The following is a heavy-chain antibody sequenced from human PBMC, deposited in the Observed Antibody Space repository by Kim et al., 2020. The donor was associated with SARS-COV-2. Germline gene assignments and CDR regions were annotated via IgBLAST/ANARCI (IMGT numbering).Heavy chain of an antibody. J-gene: IGHJ3*02. V-gene: IGHV4-59*13. Sequence: SETLSLTCTVSGGSISSYYWSWIRQPPGKGLEWIGYIYYSGSTNYNPSLKSRVTISVDTSKNQFSLKLSSVTAADTAVYYCARDHGSGSLDAFDIWGQGT. CDR2: IYYSGST. D-gene: IGHD3-10*01. CDR1: GGSISSYY. CDR3: ARDHGSGSLDAFDI.